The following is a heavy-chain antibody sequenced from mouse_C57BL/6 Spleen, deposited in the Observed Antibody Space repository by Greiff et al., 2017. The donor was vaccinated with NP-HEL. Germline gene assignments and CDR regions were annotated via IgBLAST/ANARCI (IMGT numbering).Heavy chain of an antibody. D-gene: IGHD1-1*01. CDR3: ARDYCSTRYYAMDY. J-gene: IGHJ4*01. CDR1: GYTFTSYW. V-gene: IGHV1-52*01. Sequence: VQLQQSGAELVRPGSSVKLSCKASGYTFTSYWMHWVKQRPIQGLEWIGNIDPSDSETHYNQKFKDKATLTVDKSSSTAYMQLSSLTSEDSAVYYCARDYCSTRYYAMDYWGQGTSVTVSS. CDR2: IDPSDSET.